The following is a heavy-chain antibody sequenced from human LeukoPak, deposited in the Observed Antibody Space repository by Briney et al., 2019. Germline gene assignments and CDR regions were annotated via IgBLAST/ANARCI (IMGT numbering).Heavy chain of an antibody. CDR2: IYYSGST. D-gene: IGHD1-20*01. CDR1: GGSISSYY. J-gene: IGHJ5*02. CDR3: ARGGIAVNNWNDDNWFDP. V-gene: IGHV4-59*01. Sequence: SETLSLTCTVSGGSISSYYWSWIRQPPGKGLEWIGYIYYSGSTNYNPSLKSRVTISVDTSRNQFSLKLSSVTAADTAVYYCARGGIAVNNWNDDNWFDPWGREPRSPSPQ.